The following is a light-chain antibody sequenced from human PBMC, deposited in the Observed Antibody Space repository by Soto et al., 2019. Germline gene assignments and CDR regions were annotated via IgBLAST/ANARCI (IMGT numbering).Light chain of an antibody. V-gene: IGKV3-20*01. CDR1: QSVASRN. CDR3: QQYGSSGT. J-gene: IGKJ1*01. Sequence: EIVLTQSPGTLSLSPGEIATLSFSASQSVASRNLAWYQQKSGQAPRLLIYGASSRAIHTPDRFSGSGSGTDFTLTISRLEPEDFAVYYCQQYGSSGTFGQGTKVDIK. CDR2: GAS.